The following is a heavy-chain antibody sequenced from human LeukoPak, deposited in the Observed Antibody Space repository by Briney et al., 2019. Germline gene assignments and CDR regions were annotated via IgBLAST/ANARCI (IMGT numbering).Heavy chain of an antibody. J-gene: IGHJ5*02. V-gene: IGHV3-21*01. Sequence: GGSLRLSCAASGFTFSTYTMNWVRQAPGKGLEWVSSISSSSSSTYHADSVKGRFTISRDNAKNSLYLQLNSLRVEDTAVYYCARRRRSRNLSGGTGWFDPWGQGTLVTVSS. CDR3: ARRRRSRNLSGGTGWFDP. CDR2: ISSSSSST. D-gene: IGHD1-14*01. CDR1: GFTFSTYT.